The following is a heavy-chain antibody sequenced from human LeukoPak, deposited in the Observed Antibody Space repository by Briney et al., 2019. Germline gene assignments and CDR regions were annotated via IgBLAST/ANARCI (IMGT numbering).Heavy chain of an antibody. CDR1: GFTFSSYS. D-gene: IGHD6-6*01. Sequence: GGSLRLSCAASGFTFSSYSMNWVRQAPGKGLEWVSSISSSSSYIYYADSVKGRFTISRDNSKNTLYLQMNSLRVEDMAVYYCAKPLGQWYSSSSLINYYYYYMDVWGKGTTVTVSS. V-gene: IGHV3-21*04. J-gene: IGHJ6*03. CDR3: AKPLGQWYSSSSLINYYYYYMDV. CDR2: ISSSSSYI.